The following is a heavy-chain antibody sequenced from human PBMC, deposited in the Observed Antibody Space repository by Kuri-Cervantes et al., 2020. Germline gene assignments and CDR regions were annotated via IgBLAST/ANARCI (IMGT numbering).Heavy chain of an antibody. CDR1: GFTFSDYY. CDR3: AKDHYYYDIPY. J-gene: IGHJ4*02. D-gene: IGHD3-22*01. Sequence: GESLKISCAASGFTFSDYYMSWIRQAPGKGLEWVSYISSSGSTTYYADSVKGRFTISRDNSKNTLYLQMNSLRAEDTAVYYCAKDHYYYDIPYWGQGTLVTVSS. V-gene: IGHV3-11*01. CDR2: ISSSGSTT.